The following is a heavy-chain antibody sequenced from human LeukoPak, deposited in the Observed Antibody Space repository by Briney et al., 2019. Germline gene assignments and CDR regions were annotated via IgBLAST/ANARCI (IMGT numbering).Heavy chain of an antibody. Sequence: GGSLRLSCVGSGFSFRSFWMSWVRQAPGKGLEWVANIKPDGSQKYFVDSVRGRFTISRDNAKNSVYLQMTSLRAEDTALYYCVRDGMGGIKAFDIWGQGTMVTVSS. CDR1: GFSFRSFW. CDR3: VRDGMGGIKAFDI. D-gene: IGHD3-10*01. V-gene: IGHV3-7*05. CDR2: IKPDGSQK. J-gene: IGHJ3*02.